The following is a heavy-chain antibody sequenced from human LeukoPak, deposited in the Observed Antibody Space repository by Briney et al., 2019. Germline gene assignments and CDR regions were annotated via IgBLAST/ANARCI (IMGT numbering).Heavy chain of an antibody. D-gene: IGHD1-26*01. V-gene: IGHV3-11*05. CDR3: ARGPKWGAYYFDY. CDR1: GFIYTDYY. Sequence: GGSLRLSCAASGFIYTDYYMNWFRQAPGKGLEWVSYITIRGSYIRYTDSMKGRFTISRDNDKNSLYLQMNSLRTEDTAVYYCARGPKWGAYYFDYWGQGTLVTVSS. CDR2: ITIRGSYI. J-gene: IGHJ4*02.